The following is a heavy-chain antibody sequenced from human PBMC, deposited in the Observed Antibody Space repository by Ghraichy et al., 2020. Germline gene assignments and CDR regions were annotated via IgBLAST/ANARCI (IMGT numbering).Heavy chain of an antibody. CDR3: ARDRKKIRRTTARGSTFDV. D-gene: IGHD3-16*01. Sequence: SETLSLTCAVYGGSLSGYYWSWIRQPPGKGLEWMGEISHGGSTNYNPSLESRVTMSVDTSKNQFSLRLTSVTAADTAVYYCARDRKKIRRTTARGSTFDVWGQGTMVTVSS. CDR2: ISHGGST. V-gene: IGHV4-34*01. CDR1: GGSLSGYY. J-gene: IGHJ3*01.